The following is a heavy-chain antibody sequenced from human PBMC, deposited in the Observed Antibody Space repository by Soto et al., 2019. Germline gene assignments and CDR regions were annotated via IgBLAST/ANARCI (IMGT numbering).Heavy chain of an antibody. CDR2: IKSKTDGGTT. Sequence: EVQLVESGGGLVKPGGSLRLSCAASGFTFSNAWMSWVRQAPGKGLEWVGRIKSKTDGGTTDYAAPVKGRFTISRDDSKNTLYLQMNSLKTEDTAVYYCTTDPEVLGYCSGGSCYYFDYWGQGTLVTVSS. CDR3: TTDPEVLGYCSGGSCYYFDY. V-gene: IGHV3-15*01. CDR1: GFTFSNAW. J-gene: IGHJ4*02. D-gene: IGHD2-15*01.